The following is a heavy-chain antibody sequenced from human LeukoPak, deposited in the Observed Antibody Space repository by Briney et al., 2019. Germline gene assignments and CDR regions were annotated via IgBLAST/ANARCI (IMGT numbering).Heavy chain of an antibody. CDR2: IKPDGSEK. CDR1: GFTFSSFW. V-gene: IGHV3-7*01. Sequence: GGSLRLSCAVSGFTFSSFWMSWVRQAPGKGLEWVANIKPDGSEKSYVDSVKGRFTISRDNAKNSLYLQMNSLRAEDTAVYCCARDLFDYWGQGTLLTVSS. CDR3: ARDLFDY. J-gene: IGHJ4*02.